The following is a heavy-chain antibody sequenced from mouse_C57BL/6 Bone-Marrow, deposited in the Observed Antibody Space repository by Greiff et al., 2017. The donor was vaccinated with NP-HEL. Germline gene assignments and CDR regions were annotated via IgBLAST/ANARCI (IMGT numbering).Heavy chain of an antibody. D-gene: IGHD1-1*01. J-gene: IGHJ1*03. CDR3: ARDYGSSYGYFDV. CDR2: ISYSGST. V-gene: IGHV3-8*01. Sequence: EVQLVESGPGLAKPSQTLSLTCSVTGYSITSDYWNWIRKFPGNKLEYMGYISYSGSTYYNPSPKSRNSITRDTSKNKYYLQLNSVTTEDTATYYCARDYGSSYGYFDVWGTGTTVTVSS. CDR1: GYSITSDY.